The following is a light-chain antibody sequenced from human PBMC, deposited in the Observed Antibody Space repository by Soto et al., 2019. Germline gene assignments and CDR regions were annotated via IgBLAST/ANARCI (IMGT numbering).Light chain of an antibody. CDR1: QSISIY. V-gene: IGKV1-39*01. CDR2: AAT. CDR3: QQSYSNPET. Sequence: DIQMTQPPSSLSASVGARVTITCRASQSISIYLNWYQQKPGQAPKLLIYAATSLQSGVPSRFSGSGSGTDFTLTISSLQPEDFATDDCQQSYSNPETVGQGTKVEIK. J-gene: IGKJ1*01.